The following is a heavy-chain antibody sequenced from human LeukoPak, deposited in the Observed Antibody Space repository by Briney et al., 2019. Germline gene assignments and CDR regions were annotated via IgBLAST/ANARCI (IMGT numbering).Heavy chain of an antibody. D-gene: IGHD2-8*01. CDR2: GHYSGNT. CDR3: GKWASDNRAFDL. J-gene: IGHJ4*02. Sequence: SETLSLTCTVSGPSITSYYWNWIRQAPGQGPEWIGYGHYSGNTKYNPPLKSRVTISVDTSKNQFSLRLSSVTAADTAVYFCGKWASDNRAFDLWGQGTLVTVSS. CDR1: GPSITSYY. V-gene: IGHV4-59*08.